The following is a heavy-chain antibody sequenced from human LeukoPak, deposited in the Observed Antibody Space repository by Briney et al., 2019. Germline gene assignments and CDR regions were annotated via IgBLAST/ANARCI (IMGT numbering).Heavy chain of an antibody. CDR3: ATWSGHPPVYYLDH. J-gene: IGHJ4*01. Sequence: GGSLRLSCVGSGFSFINSGMHWVRQAPGKGLEWVAVISSDGTTKYYPESVKGRFTVSSDISMTTLYLQMNSLRAEDTAVYYCATWSGHPPVYYLDHWGQGTPVTVSS. CDR1: GFSFINSG. CDR2: ISSDGTTK. D-gene: IGHD2-15*01. V-gene: IGHV3-30*03.